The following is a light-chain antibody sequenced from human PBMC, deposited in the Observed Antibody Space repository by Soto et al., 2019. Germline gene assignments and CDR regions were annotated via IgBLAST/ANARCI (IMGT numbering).Light chain of an antibody. J-gene: IGKJ3*01. V-gene: IGKV1-27*01. CDR2: AAS. CDR1: QGVGKS. CDR3: QQYNSAPRGFT. Sequence: DIQMTQSPASLSASVGDRVNITCRASQGVGKSLAWYQRKPGKAPSLLIYAASTLDPGVPSRFSGSASGTDFTLTISSLQPEDVATYYCQQYNSAPRGFTFGPGTKVDIK.